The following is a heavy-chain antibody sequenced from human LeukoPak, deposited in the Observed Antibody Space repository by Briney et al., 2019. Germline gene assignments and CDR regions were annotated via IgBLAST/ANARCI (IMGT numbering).Heavy chain of an antibody. CDR2: ISATGGST. D-gene: IGHD6-19*01. Sequence: GGSLRLSCAASGFTFSSYAMSWVRQAPGKGLEWVSSISATGGSTYYADSVKGRSTISRDNSKNTLYLQMNSLRAEDTAVYYCAKSYSSGWSPLGYWGQGTLVTVSS. J-gene: IGHJ4*02. V-gene: IGHV3-23*01. CDR1: GFTFSSYA. CDR3: AKSYSSGWSPLGY.